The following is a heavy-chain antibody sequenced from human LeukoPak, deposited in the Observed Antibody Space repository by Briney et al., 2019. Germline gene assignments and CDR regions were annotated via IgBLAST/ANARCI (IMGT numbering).Heavy chain of an antibody. CDR1: GITLSNYG. D-gene: IGHD3-10*01. Sequence: GGSLRLSCAVSGITLSNYGMSWVRQAPGKGLEWVAGISDSGGRTNYADSVKGRFTISRENSKNTLYLQMNSLRVEDTAVYFCAKRGVVIRVVLVGFHKEAYYFDSWGQGALVTVSS. CDR2: ISDSGGRT. J-gene: IGHJ4*02. V-gene: IGHV3-23*01. CDR3: AKRGVVIRVVLVGFHKEAYYFDS.